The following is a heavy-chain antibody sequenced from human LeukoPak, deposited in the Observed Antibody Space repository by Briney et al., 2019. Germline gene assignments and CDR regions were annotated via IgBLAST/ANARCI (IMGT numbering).Heavy chain of an antibody. CDR1: GLSFSSYA. Sequence: GGSLRLSCAASGLSFSSYAMSWVRHAPGKGLEWVSAISGSGGSTYYADSVKGRFTISRDNSKNTLYLQMNSLRAEDTAVYYCVIFFAPLAHDAFDIWGQGTMVTVSS. V-gene: IGHV3-23*01. CDR2: ISGSGGST. D-gene: IGHD3-3*01. J-gene: IGHJ3*02. CDR3: VIFFAPLAHDAFDI.